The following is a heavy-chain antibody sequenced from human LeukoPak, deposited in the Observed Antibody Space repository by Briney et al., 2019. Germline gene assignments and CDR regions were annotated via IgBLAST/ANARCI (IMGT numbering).Heavy chain of an antibody. J-gene: IGHJ4*02. CDR3: AKDPQVRGVIHY. CDR1: GFTFSDYS. Sequence: GGSLRLSCAASGFTFSDYSMNWVRQAPGKGLEWVSSISSSSSYIYYADSVKGRFTISRGNAKNSLYLQMNSLRAEDTAVYYCAKDPQVRGVIHYWGQGTLVTVSS. D-gene: IGHD3-10*01. V-gene: IGHV3-21*04. CDR2: ISSSSSYI.